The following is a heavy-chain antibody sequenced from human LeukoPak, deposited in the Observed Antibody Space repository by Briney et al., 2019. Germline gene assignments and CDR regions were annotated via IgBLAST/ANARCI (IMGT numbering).Heavy chain of an antibody. V-gene: IGHV3-48*03. D-gene: IGHD5-18*01. CDR1: GFTFSSYE. Sequence: PGGSLRLSCAASGFTFSSYEMNWVRQAPGKGLEWVSYISSSGSTIYYADSVKGRFTISRDNAKNSLYLQMNSLRAEDTALYYCARDLGTYSYGYFDYWGQGTLVTVSS. J-gene: IGHJ4*02. CDR2: ISSSGSTI. CDR3: ARDLGTYSYGYFDY.